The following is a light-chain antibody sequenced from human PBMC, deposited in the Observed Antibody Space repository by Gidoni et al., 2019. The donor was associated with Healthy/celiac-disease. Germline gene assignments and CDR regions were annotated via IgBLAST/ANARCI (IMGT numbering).Light chain of an antibody. Sequence: SSELTQDPAVSVALGPTVRITCQGDSLRSYYASWYQQKPGQAPVLVIYGKNNRPSGIPDRFSGSSSGNTASWTITGAQAEDEADYYCNSRDSSGNHLGVFGGGTKLTVL. J-gene: IGLJ2*01. CDR3: NSRDSSGNHLGV. CDR1: SLRSYY. CDR2: GKN. V-gene: IGLV3-19*01.